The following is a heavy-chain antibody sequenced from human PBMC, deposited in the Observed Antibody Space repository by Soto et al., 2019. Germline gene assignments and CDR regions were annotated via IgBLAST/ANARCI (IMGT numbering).Heavy chain of an antibody. CDR1: GLIVSTNY. V-gene: IGHV3-53*02. D-gene: IGHD3-10*01. CDR2: LYSGGST. J-gene: IGHJ3*02. CDR3: ARERPGDEGDAFDI. Sequence: EVQLVETGGGVIQPGGSLRLSCAASGLIVSTNYMNWVRQATGKGLEWVSVLYSGGSTHYAGSVKGRFIISRDNSKNTLYLQMNSLRAEDTAVYYCARERPGDEGDAFDIWGHGTLVTVSS.